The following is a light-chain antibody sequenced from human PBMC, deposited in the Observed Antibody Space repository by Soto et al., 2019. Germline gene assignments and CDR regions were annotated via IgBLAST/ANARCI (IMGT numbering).Light chain of an antibody. CDR3: QSYDSSLSGSV. V-gene: IGLV1-40*01. Sequence: QAVVTQPPSVSGAPGQRVTISCTGSSSNIGAGYDVHWYQQLPGTAPKLLIYGNGNRPSGVPDRFSGSKSGTSASLAITGLQAEDEADYCCQSYDSSLSGSVFGGGTKLTVL. CDR1: SSNIGAGYD. CDR2: GNG. J-gene: IGLJ2*01.